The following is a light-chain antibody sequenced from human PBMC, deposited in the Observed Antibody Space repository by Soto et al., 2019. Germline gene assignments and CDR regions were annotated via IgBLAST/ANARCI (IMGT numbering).Light chain of an antibody. CDR3: VAWDDSLNGYVV. V-gene: IGLV1-44*01. CDR2: SNN. J-gene: IGLJ2*01. Sequence: QSVLTQPPSGSGAPGPRVTISCSGSSSNIGSNTVNWYQQLPGTAPKLVIYSNNQRPSGVPDRFSGSKSGTSASLAISGLQSEDEADYYCVAWDDSLNGYVVFGGGTKVTVL. CDR1: SSNIGSNT.